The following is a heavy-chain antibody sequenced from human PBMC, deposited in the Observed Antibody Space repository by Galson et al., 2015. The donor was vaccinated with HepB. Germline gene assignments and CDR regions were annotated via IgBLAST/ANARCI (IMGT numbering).Heavy chain of an antibody. CDR1: GFTFDDYA. CDR2: ISWNSGSI. J-gene: IGHJ4*02. Sequence: SLRLSCAASGFTFDDYAMHWVRQAPGKGLEWVSGISWNSGSIGYADSVKGRFTISRDNAKNSLYLQMNSLRAEDTALYYCAKDIGYCSSTSCYGILGDWGQGTLVTVSS. CDR3: AKDIGYCSSTSCYGILGD. D-gene: IGHD2-2*01. V-gene: IGHV3-9*01.